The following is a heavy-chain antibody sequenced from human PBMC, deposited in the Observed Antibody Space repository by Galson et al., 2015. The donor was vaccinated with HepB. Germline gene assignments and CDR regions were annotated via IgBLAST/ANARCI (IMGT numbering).Heavy chain of an antibody. V-gene: IGHV3-23*01. CDR2: ITGSGGST. CDR3: ATDPTNYGLFDN. J-gene: IGHJ4*02. CDR1: GFTFGSYA. Sequence: SLRLSCAASGFTFGSYAMSWVRQPPGKGLEWVSTITGSGGSTYYADSVKGQFTISRDNSRHTLYLQMNSLRAEDTAVYYCATDPTNYGLFDNWGQGTLVTVSS. D-gene: IGHD3-16*01.